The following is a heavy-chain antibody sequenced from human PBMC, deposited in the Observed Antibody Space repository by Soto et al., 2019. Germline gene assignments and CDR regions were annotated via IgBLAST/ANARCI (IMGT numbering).Heavy chain of an antibody. Sequence: PGGSLRLSCAASGFPFSDAWMSWVRQSPGKGLEWVGRIESKTEGGTTEYVAPVKGRFTISRDESKDTLYLQMNSLKTGDTAIYYWNTGGSGYSPYGMDVWVHGHRVTFYS. V-gene: IGHV3-15*04. CDR3: NTGGSGYSPYGMDV. J-gene: IGHJ6*02. CDR1: GFPFSDAW. CDR2: IESKTEGGTT. D-gene: IGHD5-12*01.